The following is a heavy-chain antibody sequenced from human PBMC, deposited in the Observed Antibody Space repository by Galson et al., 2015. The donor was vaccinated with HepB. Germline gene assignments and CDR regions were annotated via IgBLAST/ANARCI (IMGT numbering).Heavy chain of an antibody. Sequence: SLRLSCAGSGFTFSSYSMNWVRQAPGKGLEWVPYISSSSSTIYYADSVKGRFTISRDNAKNSLYLQMNSLRAEDTAVYYCASRRTVTTPLYYYYYMDVWGKGTTVTVSS. CDR1: GFTFSSYS. J-gene: IGHJ6*03. CDR3: ASRRTVTTPLYYYYYMDV. V-gene: IGHV3-48*01. D-gene: IGHD4-17*01. CDR2: ISSSSSTI.